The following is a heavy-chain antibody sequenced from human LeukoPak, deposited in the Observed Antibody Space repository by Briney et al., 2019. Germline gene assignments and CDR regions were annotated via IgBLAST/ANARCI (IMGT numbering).Heavy chain of an antibody. CDR3: AKGYTVTTPDAFDI. CDR2: ISYDGSNK. CDR1: GFTFSSYD. Sequence: GGSLRLSCAASGFTFSSYDMHWVRQAPGKGLEWVAVISYDGSNKYYADSVKGRFTISRDNSKNTLYLQMNSLRAEDTAVYYCAKGYTVTTPDAFDIWGQGTMVTVSS. V-gene: IGHV3-30*18. D-gene: IGHD4-17*01. J-gene: IGHJ3*02.